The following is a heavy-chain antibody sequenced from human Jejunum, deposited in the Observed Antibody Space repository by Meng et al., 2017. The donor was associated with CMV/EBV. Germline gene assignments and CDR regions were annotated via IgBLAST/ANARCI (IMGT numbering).Heavy chain of an antibody. Sequence: QVKLVQSGAEGKKPGTSVKVSCKASGYSFSGHFMDWVRQAPGQGLEWMGWINTNTGGTNYAQKFQGRVTMTRDTSSNTVYMELSSLTSDDSAVYYCSRTTGRGLDFDYWGQGTLVTVSS. CDR2: INTNTGGT. D-gene: IGHD1-14*01. V-gene: IGHV1-2*02. CDR3: SRTTGRGLDFDY. J-gene: IGHJ4*02. CDR1: GYSFSGHF.